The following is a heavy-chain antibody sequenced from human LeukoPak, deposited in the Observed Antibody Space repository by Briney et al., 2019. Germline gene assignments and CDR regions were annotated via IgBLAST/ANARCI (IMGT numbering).Heavy chain of an antibody. CDR1: GGSVSSSGYY. D-gene: IGHD6-19*01. CDR2: IYYSGST. V-gene: IGHV4-39*01. CDR3: ARRNSGWPFDY. Sequence: SETLSLTCTVSGGSVSSSGYYWGWIRQLPGKGLEWIASIYYSGSTYYNPSLKSRVTISVDTSKNQFSLKLSSVTAADTAVYYCARRNSGWPFDYWGQGTLVTVFS. J-gene: IGHJ4*02.